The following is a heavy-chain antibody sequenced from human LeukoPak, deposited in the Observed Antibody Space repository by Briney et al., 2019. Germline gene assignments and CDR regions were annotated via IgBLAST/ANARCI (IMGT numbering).Heavy chain of an antibody. CDR1: GESFSGYY. V-gene: IGHV4-34*01. CDR2: INHSGST. J-gene: IGHJ4*02. D-gene: IGHD4-17*01. CDR3: ARAPYALPDY. Sequence: SETLSLTCAVYGESFSGYYWSWIRQPPGKGLEWIGDINHSGSTNYNPSLKSRVTISVDTSKNQFSLKLSSVTAADTAVYYCARAPYALPDYWGQGTLVTVSS.